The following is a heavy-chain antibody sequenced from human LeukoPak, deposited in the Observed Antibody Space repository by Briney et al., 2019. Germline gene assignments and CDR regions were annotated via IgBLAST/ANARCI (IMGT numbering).Heavy chain of an antibody. CDR2: IYTSGST. CDR1: GGSISSYY. D-gene: IGHD6-25*01. V-gene: IGHV4-4*07. Sequence: SETLSLTCTVSGGSISSYYWSWIRQPAGKGLAWIGRIYTSGSTYYNPSLKSRVTMSVDTSKNQFSLKLSSVTAADTAVYYCARDQGAAAFDYWGQGTLVTVSS. J-gene: IGHJ4*02. CDR3: ARDQGAAAFDY.